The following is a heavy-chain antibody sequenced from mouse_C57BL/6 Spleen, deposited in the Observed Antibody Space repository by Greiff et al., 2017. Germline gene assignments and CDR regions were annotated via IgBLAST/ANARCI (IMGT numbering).Heavy chain of an antibody. Sequence: QVQLQQPGAELVRPGSSVKLSCKASGYTFTSYWMHWVKQRPIQGLEWIGNIDPSDSETHYNQKFKDKATLTVDKSSSTAYMQLSSLTSEDSAVYYFARSTPIATVVPNWYFDVWAQGPRSPSPQ. V-gene: IGHV1-52*01. CDR3: ARSTPIATVVPNWYFDV. CDR1: GYTFTSYW. CDR2: IDPSDSET. J-gene: IGHJ1*03. D-gene: IGHD1-1*01.